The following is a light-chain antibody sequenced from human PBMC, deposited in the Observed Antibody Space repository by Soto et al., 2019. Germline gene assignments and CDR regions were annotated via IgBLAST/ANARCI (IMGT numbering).Light chain of an antibody. Sequence: DIQMTQSPSSLSASVGDRVTITCRASQSISISLNWYQQKPGKAPELLIFGASNLQSGVPSGFSGSGSGTDFTLTLSSLQREDFATYYCQQTFSAPYTFGQGTKLEI. J-gene: IGKJ2*01. CDR2: GAS. CDR1: QSISIS. CDR3: QQTFSAPYT. V-gene: IGKV1-39*01.